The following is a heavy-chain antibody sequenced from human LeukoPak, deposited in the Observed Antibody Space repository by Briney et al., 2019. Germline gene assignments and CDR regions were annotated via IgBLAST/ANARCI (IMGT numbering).Heavy chain of an antibody. CDR2: ISGRGGST. J-gene: IGHJ4*02. V-gene: IGHV3-23*01. D-gene: IGHD3-10*01. CDR3: AKEPPLG. Sequence: PGRSLSPSRAASGSTLSSYAMSSVRQAPGKGLEWVSAISGRGGSTSYADSVKGRFTISRDNSKNTLYLQINSLRAEDTAVYYCAKEPPLGWGQGTLVTVSS. CDR1: GSTLSSYA.